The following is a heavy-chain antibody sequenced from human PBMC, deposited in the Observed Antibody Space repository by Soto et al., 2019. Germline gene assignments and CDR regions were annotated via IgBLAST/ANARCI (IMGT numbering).Heavy chain of an antibody. CDR2: INRDGSEI. V-gene: IGHV3-7*05. CDR3: GLDYLLLGMDNWFNP. Sequence: EVQLVESGGDLVQPGGSLRLSCAASGFSFSSYWMSWVRQAPGKGLEWVANINRDGSEIYHIDSVQGRFTISRDNAKNSLYVQMNSLRAEDAAVYYCGLDYLLLGMDNWFNPWGQGSLVTVSS. J-gene: IGHJ5*02. D-gene: IGHD6-13*01. CDR1: GFSFSSYW.